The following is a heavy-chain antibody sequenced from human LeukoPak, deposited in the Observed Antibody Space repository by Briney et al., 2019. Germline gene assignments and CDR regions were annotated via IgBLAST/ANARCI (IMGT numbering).Heavy chain of an antibody. CDR3: ARAPKLMAYFDY. J-gene: IGHJ4*02. Sequence: GGSLSLSCAASGFTFSIYAMHWVRQAPGKGLEWVSFISYDGTDKYYADSVKGRFTISRDNSKNTLYLQMNGLRAEDTAVYYCARAPKLMAYFDYWGQGTLVTVSS. D-gene: IGHD2-8*01. CDR2: ISYDGTDK. V-gene: IGHV3-30*01. CDR1: GFTFSIYA.